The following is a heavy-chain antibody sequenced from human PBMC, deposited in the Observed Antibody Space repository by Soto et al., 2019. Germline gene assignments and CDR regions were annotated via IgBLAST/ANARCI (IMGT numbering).Heavy chain of an antibody. V-gene: IGHV4-39*01. CDR3: ARAKAGYSSSWLVSNYYGMDV. CDR2: IYYSGST. Sequence: SETLSLTCTVSGGSISSSSYYWGWIRQPPGKGLVWIGSIYYSGSTYYNPSLKSRVTISVDTSKNQFSLRLSSVTAADTAVYYCARAKAGYSSSWLVSNYYGMDVWGQGTTVT. CDR1: GGSISSSSYY. D-gene: IGHD6-13*01. J-gene: IGHJ6*02.